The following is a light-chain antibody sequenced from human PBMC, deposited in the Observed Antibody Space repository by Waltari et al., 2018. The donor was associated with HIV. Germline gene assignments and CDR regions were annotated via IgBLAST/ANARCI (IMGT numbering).Light chain of an antibody. J-gene: IGKJ2*01. V-gene: IGKV3-15*01. CDR3: QQYNNWPPFT. CDR2: RAS. Sequence: EIGMTQPPATLSVSPGDRATFSRGASQGVSSHLAWYQQKPGQAPRLLIYRASTRATGIPARFSGSGSGTEFTLTISSLQSEDFAVYYCQQYNNWPPFTFGQGTRLQIK. CDR1: QGVSSH.